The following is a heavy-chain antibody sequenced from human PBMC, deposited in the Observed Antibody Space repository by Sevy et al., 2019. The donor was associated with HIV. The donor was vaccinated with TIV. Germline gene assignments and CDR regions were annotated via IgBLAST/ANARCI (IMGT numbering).Heavy chain of an antibody. CDR2: IYPADSDT. D-gene: IGHD3-9*01. CDR1: GYTFTNYW. CDR3: VRHRPLTGAISNGYLDF. V-gene: IGHV5-51*01. J-gene: IGHJ4*02. Sequence: GESLKISCKVSGYTFTNYWIGWVRQMPGKGLEWMGTIYPADSDTRYNPSFEGRVTISADMSISTADLQWTSLKASDSAIYYCVRHRPLTGAISNGYLDFWGQGTLVTVSS.